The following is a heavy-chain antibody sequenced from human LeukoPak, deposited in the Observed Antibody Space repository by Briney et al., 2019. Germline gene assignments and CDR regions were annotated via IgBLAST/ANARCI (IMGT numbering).Heavy chain of an antibody. CDR3: ARAKPHLLYRWLPGALYFDY. J-gene: IGHJ4*02. CDR2: IYYSGST. D-gene: IGHD2-15*01. Sequence: PSETLSLTCTVSGGSISSSSYYWGWIRQPPGKGLEWIGSIYYSGSTYYNPSLKSRVTISVDTSKNQFSLKLSSVTAADTAVYYCARAKPHLLYRWLPGALYFDYWGQGTLVTVSS. CDR1: GGSISSSSYY. V-gene: IGHV4-39*07.